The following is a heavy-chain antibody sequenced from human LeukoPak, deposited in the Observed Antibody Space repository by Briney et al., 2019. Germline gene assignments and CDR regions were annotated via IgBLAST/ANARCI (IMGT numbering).Heavy chain of an antibody. J-gene: IGHJ4*02. CDR3: ARVHYGDYVDY. CDR2: ISSDGAST. CDR1: GFTFSSYW. D-gene: IGHD4-17*01. Sequence: GGSLRLSCAPSGFTFSSYWMHWVRQAPGKGLVWVSRISSDGASTSYADSVKGRFTISRDNAKNTLYLQMNSLRAVDTAVYYCARVHYGDYVDYWGQGTLVTVSS. V-gene: IGHV3-74*01.